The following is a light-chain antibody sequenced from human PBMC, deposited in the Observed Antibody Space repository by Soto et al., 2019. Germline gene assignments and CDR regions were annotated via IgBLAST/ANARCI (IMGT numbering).Light chain of an antibody. J-gene: IGLJ2*01. Sequence: QSVMTQPRSVSGSPGQSVTISCTGTSSDIGGYKYVSWYQHHPGKAPKLLIYDVSERPSGVPDHFSGSKSGNTASLTISGLQAEDEADYYCCSYAAISVVFGGGTKLTVL. CDR2: DVS. CDR3: CSYAAISVV. CDR1: SSDIGGYKY. V-gene: IGLV2-11*01.